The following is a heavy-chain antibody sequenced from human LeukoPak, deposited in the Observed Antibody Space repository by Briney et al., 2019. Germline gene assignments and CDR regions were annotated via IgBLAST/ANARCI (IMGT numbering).Heavy chain of an antibody. CDR2: ISYDGSNK. Sequence: GRSLRLSCAASGFTFSSYAMHWVRQAPGKGLEWVAVISYDGSNKYYADSVKGRFTISRDNSKNTLYLQMNSLRAEDTAVYYCARDSYDSSGYYYHYWGQGTLVTVSS. CDR3: ARDSYDSSGYYYHY. CDR1: GFTFSSYA. D-gene: IGHD3-22*01. V-gene: IGHV3-30*04. J-gene: IGHJ4*02.